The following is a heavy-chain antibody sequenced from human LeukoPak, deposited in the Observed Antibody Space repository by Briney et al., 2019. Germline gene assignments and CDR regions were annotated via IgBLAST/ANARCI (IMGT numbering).Heavy chain of an antibody. CDR1: GFTFSSYA. CDR2: ISGSGGST. J-gene: IGHJ4*02. D-gene: IGHD6-6*01. Sequence: GGSLRLSCAASGFTFSSYAMSWVRQAPGTGLEWVSAISGSGGSTYYADSVKGRFTISRDNSKNTLYLQMNSLRAEDTAVYYCARVSSSSPYFDYWGQGTLVTVSS. CDR3: ARVSSSSPYFDY. V-gene: IGHV3-23*01.